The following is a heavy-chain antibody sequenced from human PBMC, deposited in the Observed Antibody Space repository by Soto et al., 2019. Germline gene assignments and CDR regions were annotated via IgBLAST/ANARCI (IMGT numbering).Heavy chain of an antibody. CDR2: IIPIFGTA. CDR3: AREGWELLPPGACDI. D-gene: IGHD1-26*01. CDR1: GGTFSSYA. J-gene: IGHJ3*02. Sequence: QVQLVQSGAEVKKPGSSVKVSCKASGGTFSSYAISWVRQAPGQGLEWMGGIIPIFGTANYVQKFQGRVTITADESTSTAYMELRSLRSEDTAVYYCAREGWELLPPGACDIWGQGTMVTVSS. V-gene: IGHV1-69*12.